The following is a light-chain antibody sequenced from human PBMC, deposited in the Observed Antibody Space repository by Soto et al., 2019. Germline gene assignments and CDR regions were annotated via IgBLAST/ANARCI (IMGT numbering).Light chain of an antibody. J-gene: IGLJ2*01. CDR1: SGHSSYA. CDR2: LNSDGSY. CDR3: QMWGIGIVV. V-gene: IGLV4-69*01. Sequence: QLVLTQSPSASASLGASVKLTCTLSSGHSSYAIAWHQQQPEKGPRYLMNLNSDGSYSKGDGIPDRFSGSSSGAERYLNISSLQSEDEADYYCQMWGIGIVVFGGGTKLTVL.